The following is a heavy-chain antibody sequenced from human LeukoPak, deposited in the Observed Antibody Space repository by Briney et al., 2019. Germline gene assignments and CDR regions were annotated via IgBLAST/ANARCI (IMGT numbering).Heavy chain of an antibody. D-gene: IGHD4-23*01. CDR2: IYSSGST. CDR1: GXSISSYY. CDR3: ARVYQSSGISSGYFDY. Sequence: KPSETLSLTRTVSGXSISSYYGSWIRQPAGKGLEWIGRIYSSGSTSYNPSLKSRVTMSVDTSKNQVSLKLSSATAADTAMYHCARVYQSSGISSGYFDYWGQGTLVTVSS. J-gene: IGHJ4*02. V-gene: IGHV4-4*07.